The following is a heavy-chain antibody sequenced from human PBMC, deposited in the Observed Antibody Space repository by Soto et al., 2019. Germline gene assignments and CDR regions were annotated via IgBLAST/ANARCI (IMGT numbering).Heavy chain of an antibody. D-gene: IGHD2-2*01. CDR1: GYTFTSYD. J-gene: IGHJ4*02. CDR2: MNSNSGNT. CDR3: ARGSLVVPAVRLDY. V-gene: IGHV1-8*01. Sequence: QVQLVQSGAEVKKPGASVKVSCKASGYTFTSYDINWVRQATGQGLEWMGWMNSNSGNTGYAQKFQGRVTMTRNTSISTAYMKLSSLRSQDTAVYYCARGSLVVPAVRLDYWGQGNLVTVSS.